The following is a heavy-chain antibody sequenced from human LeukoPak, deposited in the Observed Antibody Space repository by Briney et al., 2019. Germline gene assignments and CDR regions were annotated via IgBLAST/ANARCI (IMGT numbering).Heavy chain of an antibody. J-gene: IGHJ4*02. CDR1: GDSISSSNW. CDR3: ARNGGNSDFDY. V-gene: IGHV4-4*02. Sequence: KASGTLSLTCAVSGDSISSSNWWTWVRQPPGKGQEWIGEIYHSGNTNYNPSLKSRVTMSVDKSKNQFSLNLNSVTAADTAVYYCARNGGNSDFDYWGQGTLVTVSS. CDR2: IYHSGNT. D-gene: IGHD4-23*01.